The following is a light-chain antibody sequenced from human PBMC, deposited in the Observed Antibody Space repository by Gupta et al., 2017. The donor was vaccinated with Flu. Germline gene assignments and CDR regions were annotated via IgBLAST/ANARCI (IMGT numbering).Light chain of an antibody. V-gene: IGLV2-14*04. CDR3: SSSTSRNTFV. J-gene: IGLJ1*01. CDR1: GSDVGGYNS. Sequence: SITISCTGTGSDVGGYNSVSWYQQHPGKAPKRMMYDVSNRPSGLSNRFYGSKSGNTASLTISGLQADDEADYYCSSSTSRNTFVFGTGTKVTVL. CDR2: DVS.